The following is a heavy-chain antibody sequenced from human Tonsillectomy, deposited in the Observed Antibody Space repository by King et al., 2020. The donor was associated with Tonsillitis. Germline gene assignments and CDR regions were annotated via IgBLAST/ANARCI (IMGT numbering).Heavy chain of an antibody. V-gene: IGHV4-30-2*01. CDR3: AREFRGYSGYDFINYFDY. CDR2: IYHSGST. D-gene: IGHD5-12*01. J-gene: IGHJ4*02. CDR1: GGSISSGGYS. Sequence: QLQESGSGLVKPSQTLSLTCAVSGGSISSGGYSWSWIRQPPGKGLEWIGYIYHSGSTYYNPSLKSRVTISVDRSKNQFSLKLSSVTAADTAVYYCAREFRGYSGYDFINYFDYWGQGTLVTVSS.